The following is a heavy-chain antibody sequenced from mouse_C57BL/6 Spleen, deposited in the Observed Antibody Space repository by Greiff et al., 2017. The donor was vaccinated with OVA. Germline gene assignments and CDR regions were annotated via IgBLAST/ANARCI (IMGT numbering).Heavy chain of an antibody. V-gene: IGHV2-4*01. CDR2: IWSGGST. Sequence: QVQLKESGPGLVQPSQSLSITCTVSGFSLTSYGVHWVRQPPGKGLEWLGVIWSGGSTDYNAAFISRLSISKDNSKSQVFFKMNSLQADDTAIYYCAKNPAKMGAMDYWGQGTSVTVSS. J-gene: IGHJ4*01. CDR1: GFSLTSYG. D-gene: IGHD6-1*01. CDR3: AKNPAKMGAMDY.